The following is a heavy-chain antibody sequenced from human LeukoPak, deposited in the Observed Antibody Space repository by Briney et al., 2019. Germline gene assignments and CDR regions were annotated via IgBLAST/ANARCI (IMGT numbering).Heavy chain of an antibody. J-gene: IGHJ4*02. CDR1: GYTFSSYY. CDR2: INPSGSIT. V-gene: IGHV1-46*01. Sequence: ASVKVSCKASGYTFSSYYMHWVRQAPGQGLEWMGLINPSGSITSYAQKFQGRVTMTRDTSTSTVYMELSSLRSEDTAVYYCARKRDDYALDYWGQGTLVTVSS. D-gene: IGHD4/OR15-4a*01. CDR3: ARKRDDYALDY.